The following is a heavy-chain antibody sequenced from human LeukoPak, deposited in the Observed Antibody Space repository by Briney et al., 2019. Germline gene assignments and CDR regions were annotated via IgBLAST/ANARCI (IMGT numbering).Heavy chain of an antibody. CDR2: IYYIGST. CDR3: ARDRRESSKPNDAFDI. Sequence: SETLSLTCSVSGGSISSYYWSWIRQPPEKGLEWIGYIYYIGSTNYNPSLESRVTISIDTSKKQLSLKLRSVTAADTAVYYCARDRRESSKPNDAFDIWGQGTMVTVSS. V-gene: IGHV4-59*01. CDR1: GGSISSYY. D-gene: IGHD4-11*01. J-gene: IGHJ3*02.